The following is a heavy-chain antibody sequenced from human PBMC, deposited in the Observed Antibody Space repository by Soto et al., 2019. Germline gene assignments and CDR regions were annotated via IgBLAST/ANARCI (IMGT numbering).Heavy chain of an antibody. Sequence: PSETLSLTCAVSSGSISSSNWWSWVRQPPGKGLEWIGEIYHSGSTNYNPSLKSRVTISVDKSKNQFSLKLSSVTAADTAVYYCPRVTTVTTVYXFDYWRQGPLVTVSS. CDR1: SGSISSSNW. CDR3: PRVTTVTTVYXFDY. V-gene: IGHV4-4*02. D-gene: IGHD4-17*01. CDR2: IYHSGST. J-gene: IGHJ4*02.